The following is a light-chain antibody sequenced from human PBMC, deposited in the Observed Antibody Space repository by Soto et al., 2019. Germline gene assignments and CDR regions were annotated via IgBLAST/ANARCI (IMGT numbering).Light chain of an antibody. V-gene: IGKV1-33*01. Sequence: DIQMTQSPSSLSASVGDRVTITCQASQDTSNYLHWYQQKPGKAPKLLIYDTSNLETGVPSRFSGSGSGTDFTFTISSLQPEDIATYYCQQYENLPTFGQGTRLEIK. CDR1: QDTSNY. CDR3: QQYENLPT. CDR2: DTS. J-gene: IGKJ5*01.